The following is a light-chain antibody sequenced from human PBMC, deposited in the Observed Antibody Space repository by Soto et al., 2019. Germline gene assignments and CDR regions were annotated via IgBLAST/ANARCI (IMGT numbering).Light chain of an antibody. CDR1: QSISSW. V-gene: IGKV1-5*03. CDR3: QPPVT. J-gene: IGKJ1*01. Sequence: DIQMTQSPSTLSASVGDRVTITCRASQSISSWLAWYQQKPGKAPKLLIYRASSLESGVPSRFSGSGSGTDWTLTVSRLRPNDFATYYCQPPVTCGQGTKLEIK. CDR2: RAS.